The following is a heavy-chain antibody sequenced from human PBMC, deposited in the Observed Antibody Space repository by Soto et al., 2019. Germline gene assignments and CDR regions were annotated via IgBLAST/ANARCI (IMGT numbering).Heavy chain of an antibody. D-gene: IGHD1-1*01. J-gene: IGHJ4*02. V-gene: IGHV3-74*01. CDR2: INGEGTST. CDR1: GFTFSDYW. Sequence: EGQLVESGGGLVQSGGSLRLACAASGFTFSDYWIHWVRQAPGMGLEWISRINGEGTSTSYADSVRVRFIIFRDNAANALYLQMNSLRGDDTAMYYGARDQWRRTEEQGFDYWGQGTLVTVSS. CDR3: ARDQWRRTEEQGFDY.